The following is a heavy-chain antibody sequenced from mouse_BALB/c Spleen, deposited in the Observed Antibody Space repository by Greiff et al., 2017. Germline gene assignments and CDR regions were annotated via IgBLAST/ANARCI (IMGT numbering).Heavy chain of an antibody. V-gene: IGHV5-12-2*01. J-gene: IGHJ4*01. D-gene: IGHD1-1*01. CDR3: ARHDGSSYYAMDY. CDR2: ISNGGGST. CDR1: GFTFSSYT. Sequence: DVKLVESGGGLVQPGGSLKLSCAASGFTFSSYTMSWVRQTPEKRLEWVAYISNGGGSTYYPDTVKGRFTISRDNAKNTLYLQMSSLKSEDTAMYYCARHDGSSYYAMDYWGQGTSVTVSS.